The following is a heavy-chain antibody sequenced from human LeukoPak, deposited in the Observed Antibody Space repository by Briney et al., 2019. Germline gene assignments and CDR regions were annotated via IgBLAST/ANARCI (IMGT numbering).Heavy chain of an antibody. J-gene: IGHJ4*02. V-gene: IGHV1-69*05. CDR3: ARDPFIYDSSGFDY. CDR1: GGTLSSYA. D-gene: IGHD3-22*01. Sequence: ASVKVSCKASGGTLSSYAISWVRQAPGQGLEWMGRIIPIFGTANYAQKFQGRVTITTDESTSTAYMELSSLRSEDTAVYYCARDPFIYDSSGFDYWGQGTLVTVSS. CDR2: IIPIFGTA.